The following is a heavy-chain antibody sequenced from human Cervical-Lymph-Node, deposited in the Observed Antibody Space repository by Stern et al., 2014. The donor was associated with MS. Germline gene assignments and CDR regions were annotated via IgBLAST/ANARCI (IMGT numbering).Heavy chain of an antibody. J-gene: IGHJ4*02. CDR2: IIHIFGTA. CDR3: ASVSGITGNTGVDY. Sequence: VQLGESGAEVKKPGSSVKVSCKASGGTFSRYAISWVRQAPGQGLEWMGGIIHIFGTANYAQKFQGRVTITADESTSTAYMELSSLRSEDTAVYYCASVSGITGNTGVDYWGQGTLVTVSS. D-gene: IGHD1-20*01. V-gene: IGHV1-69*01. CDR1: GGTFSRYA.